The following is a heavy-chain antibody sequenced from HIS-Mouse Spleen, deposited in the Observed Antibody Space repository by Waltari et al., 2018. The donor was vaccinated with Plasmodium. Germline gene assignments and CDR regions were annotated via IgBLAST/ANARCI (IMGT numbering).Heavy chain of an antibody. CDR1: GGSFSGYY. V-gene: IGHV4-34*01. J-gene: IGHJ4*02. CDR2: INHSGST. CDR3: ARGPGYSSGWYYFDY. D-gene: IGHD6-19*01. Sequence: QVQLQQWGAGLLKPSETLSLTCAVYGGSFSGYYWSWIRQPPGKGLEWIGEINHSGSTNSNPPLKSRVTISVDTSKNQFSLKLSSVTAADTAVYYCARGPGYSSGWYYFDYWGQGTLVTVSS.